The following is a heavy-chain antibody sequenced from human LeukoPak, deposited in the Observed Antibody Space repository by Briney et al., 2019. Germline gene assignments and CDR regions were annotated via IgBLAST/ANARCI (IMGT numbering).Heavy chain of an antibody. Sequence: PSQTLSLTCAVSGVSISSGGYSWSWIRQPPGKGLEWIGYIYHSGSTYYNPSLKSRVTISVDRSKNQFSLKLSSVTAADTAVYYCLREDGPWGQGTLVTVSS. CDR3: LREDGP. CDR1: GVSISSGGYS. CDR2: IYHSGST. V-gene: IGHV4-30-2*01. J-gene: IGHJ5*02. D-gene: IGHD4-17*01.